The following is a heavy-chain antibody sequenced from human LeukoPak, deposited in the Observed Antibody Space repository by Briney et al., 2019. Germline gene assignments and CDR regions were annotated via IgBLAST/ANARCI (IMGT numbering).Heavy chain of an antibody. CDR2: IRYDGSNK. J-gene: IGHJ4*02. V-gene: IGHV3-30*02. CDR1: GFTFSSYG. CDR3: AKDSSGPHIDYGDYGFDY. Sequence: GGSLRLSCAASGFTFSSYGMHWVRQAPGKGLEWVAFIRYDGSNKYYADSVKGRFTNSRDNSKNTLYLQMNSLRAEGTAVYYCAKDSSGPHIDYGDYGFDYWGQGTLVTVSS. D-gene: IGHD4-17*01.